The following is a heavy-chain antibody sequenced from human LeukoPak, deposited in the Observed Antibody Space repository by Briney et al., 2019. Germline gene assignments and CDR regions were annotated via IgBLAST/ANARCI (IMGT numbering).Heavy chain of an antibody. CDR3: ARPLDSSNNYFDY. Sequence: KSGGSLTLSCAASGFTFSRNAMNWVRQAPGKGLEWVSFISSSSNYMSYADSVKGRFTISRDNAKSSLYLQMNSLRAEDTAVYYCARPLDSSNNYFDYWGQGTLVTVSA. D-gene: IGHD6-13*01. J-gene: IGHJ4*02. CDR1: GFTFSRNA. V-gene: IGHV3-21*01. CDR2: ISSSSNYM.